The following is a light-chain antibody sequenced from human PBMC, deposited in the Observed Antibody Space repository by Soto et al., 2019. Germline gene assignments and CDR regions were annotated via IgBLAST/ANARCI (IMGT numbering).Light chain of an antibody. CDR3: SSYAGTSIPYVV. V-gene: IGLV2-14*03. CDR2: DVS. J-gene: IGLJ2*01. CDR1: SSDVGAYKY. Sequence: QSALTQPASVSGSPGQSITISCTGTSSDVGAYKYVSWYQRHADKAPKLLIYDVSSRSSGISDRFSGSKSGNTASLTIIGLQAEDEADYYCSSYAGTSIPYVVFGGGTKLTVL.